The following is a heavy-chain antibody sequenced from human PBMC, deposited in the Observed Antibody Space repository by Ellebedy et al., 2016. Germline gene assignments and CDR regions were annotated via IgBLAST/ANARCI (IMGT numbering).Heavy chain of an antibody. Sequence: ASVKVSXXASGYTFTSYGISWVRQAPGQGLEWMGWISAYNGNTNYAQKLQGRVTMTTDTSTSTAYMELRSLRSDDTAVYYCARDLMVRGVIDYYYGMDVWGQGTTVTVSS. CDR2: ISAYNGNT. J-gene: IGHJ6*02. CDR1: GYTFTSYG. D-gene: IGHD3-10*01. V-gene: IGHV1-18*01. CDR3: ARDLMVRGVIDYYYGMDV.